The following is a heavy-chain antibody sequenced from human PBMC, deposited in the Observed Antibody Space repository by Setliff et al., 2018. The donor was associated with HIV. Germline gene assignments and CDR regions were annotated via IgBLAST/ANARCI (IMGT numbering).Heavy chain of an antibody. CDR1: GDSISSGSYY. J-gene: IGHJ6*03. V-gene: IGHV4-61*01. D-gene: IGHD3-10*01. CDR2: IYTSGIT. Sequence: PSETLSLTCSVSGDSISSGSYYWSWIRQPPGKGLEWIGYIYTSGITDYNPSLKSRVTISGDTSKNQFSLKLSSVTAADRAVYYCARDRRGYYYGSGSCYMDVWGTGTTVTVSS. CDR3: ARDRRGYYYGSGSCYMDV.